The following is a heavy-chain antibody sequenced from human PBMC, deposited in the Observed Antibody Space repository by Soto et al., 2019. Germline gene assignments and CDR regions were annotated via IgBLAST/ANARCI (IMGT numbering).Heavy chain of an antibody. CDR2: FNPTGDTA. V-gene: IGHV1-46*01. J-gene: IGHJ6*02. CDR1: GYTFTSYY. D-gene: IGHD5-18*01. Sequence: ASVKVSCKASGYTFTSYYIHWVRQAPGQGLEWMGIFNPTGDTASYAQKLQGRVTMTRDTSTGTAYMELGSLRSEDTAVYYCARGGRVVDTGIGYYYYHAMDVWGQGTSVTVSS. CDR3: ARGGRVVDTGIGYYYYHAMDV.